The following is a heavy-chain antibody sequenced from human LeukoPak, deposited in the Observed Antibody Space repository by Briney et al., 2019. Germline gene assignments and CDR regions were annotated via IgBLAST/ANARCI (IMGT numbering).Heavy chain of an antibody. V-gene: IGHV4-61*01. CDR3: ARDSFGTGTGTTQGMDV. D-gene: IGHD1-1*01. J-gene: IGHJ6*04. CDR1: GGSVSSGSYY. CDR2: IYYSGST. Sequence: PSETLSLPCTVSGGSVSSGSYYWSWIRQPPGKGLERIGYIYYSGSTNYNPSLKSRLTISVDTSKNQFSLKLSSVTAADTAVYYCARDSFGTGTGTTQGMDVWGKGTTVTVSS.